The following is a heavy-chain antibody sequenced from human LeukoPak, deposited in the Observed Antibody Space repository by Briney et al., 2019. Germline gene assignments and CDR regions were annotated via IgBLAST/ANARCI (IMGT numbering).Heavy chain of an antibody. CDR1: GYTFTSYG. CDR2: ISAYNGNT. D-gene: IGHD6-6*01. J-gene: IGHJ4*02. CDR3: ARAGTAARWLPSDY. Sequence: ASVKVSCKASGYTFTSYGSSWVRQAPGQGLDWMGWISAYNGNTNYAQKLQGRVTMTTDTSTSTAYMELRSLRSDDTAVYYCARAGTAARWLPSDYGGQGPLVTVSS. V-gene: IGHV1-18*01.